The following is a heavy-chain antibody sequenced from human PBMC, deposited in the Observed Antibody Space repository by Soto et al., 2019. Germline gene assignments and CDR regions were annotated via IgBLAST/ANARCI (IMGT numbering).Heavy chain of an antibody. CDR3: ARMVKDTEYSYVWFDH. J-gene: IGHJ5*02. CDR1: GGSISTGGYY. D-gene: IGHD5-18*01. Sequence: SETLSLTCTVSGGSISTGGYYWSWIRQHPGKGLEWIGYIYYSGNTYYNPSLKSRVTISVDTSKNHFSLKLSSVTAADTAVYYCARMVKDTEYSYVWFDHWGQGTLVTGSS. V-gene: IGHV4-31*03. CDR2: IYYSGNT.